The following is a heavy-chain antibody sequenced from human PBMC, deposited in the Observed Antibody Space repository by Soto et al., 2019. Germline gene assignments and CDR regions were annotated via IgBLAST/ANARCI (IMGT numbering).Heavy chain of an antibody. V-gene: IGHV4-39*01. CDR3: ARPWLIYHRSDS. CDR1: GGSISSREYY. J-gene: IGHJ4*02. CDR2: VYYDGST. Sequence: SETLSLTCXVSGGSISSREYYWGWIRQPPGNGLEGIGSVYYDGSTYYTPSLKSRVTISVDTSKTQFSLQLSSVTVADTAVYFCARPWLIYHRSDSWGPGILVTVSS. D-gene: IGHD2-2*02.